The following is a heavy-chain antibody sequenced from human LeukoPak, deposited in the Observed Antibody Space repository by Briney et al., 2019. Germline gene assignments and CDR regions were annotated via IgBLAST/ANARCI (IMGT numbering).Heavy chain of an antibody. J-gene: IGHJ4*02. V-gene: IGHV3-21*01. Sequence: GGSLRLSCAASGFTFSSYSMNWVRQAPGKGLEWVSSISSSSSYIYYADSVKGRFTISRDNAKNSLYPQMNSLRAEDTAVYYCASWPGYYGSGSYLRAPSDYWGQGTLVTVSS. CDR3: ASWPGYYGSGSYLRAPSDY. CDR2: ISSSSSYI. CDR1: GFTFSSYS. D-gene: IGHD3-10*01.